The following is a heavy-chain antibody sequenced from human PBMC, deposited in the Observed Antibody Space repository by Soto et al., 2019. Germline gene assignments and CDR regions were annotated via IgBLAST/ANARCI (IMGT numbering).Heavy chain of an antibody. J-gene: IGHJ6*02. V-gene: IGHV4-30-4*01. CDR1: GGSISSGDYY. D-gene: IGHD5-12*01. CDR3: ARENHEWLRSNPKRYSYYGMDV. CDR2: IYYSGST. Sequence: SETLSLTCTVSGGSISSGDYYWSWIRQPPGKGLEWIGYIYYSGSTYYNPSLKSRVTISVDTSKNQFSLKLSSVTAADTAVYYCARENHEWLRSNPKRYSYYGMDVWGQGTTVTVSS.